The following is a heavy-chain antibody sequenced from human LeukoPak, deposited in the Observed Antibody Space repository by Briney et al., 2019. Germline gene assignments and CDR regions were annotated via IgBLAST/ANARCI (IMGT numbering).Heavy chain of an antibody. J-gene: IGHJ4*02. CDR3: ASRESPGIAAAERYR. CDR1: GFTFSSYS. Sequence: GGSLRLSCAASGFTFSSYSMNWVRQAPGKGLEWVSSISSSSSYIYYADSVKGRFTISRDNAKNSLYLQMNSLRAEDTAVYYCASRESPGIAAAERYRWGQGTLVTVSP. CDR2: ISSSSSYI. D-gene: IGHD6-13*01. V-gene: IGHV3-21*01.